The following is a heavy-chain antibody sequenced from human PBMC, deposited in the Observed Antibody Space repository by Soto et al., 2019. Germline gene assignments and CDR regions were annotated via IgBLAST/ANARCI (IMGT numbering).Heavy chain of an antibody. CDR2: INAGNGNT. J-gene: IGHJ4*02. CDR1: GYTFTSYA. CDR3: ASSFTVPAAIGY. Sequence: ASVKVSCKASGYTFTSYAMLWVRQSPGQRLEWMGWINAGNGNTKYSQKFQGRVTITRDTSASTAYMELSSLRSEDTAVYFCASSFTVPAAIGYSGQGTLVTVSS. V-gene: IGHV1-3*01. D-gene: IGHD2-2*02.